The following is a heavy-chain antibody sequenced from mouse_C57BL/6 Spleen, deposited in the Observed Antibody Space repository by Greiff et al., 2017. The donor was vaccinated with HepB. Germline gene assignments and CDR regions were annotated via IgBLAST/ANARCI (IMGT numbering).Heavy chain of an antibody. CDR1: GYTFTSYW. Sequence: QVQLQQPGAELVKPGASVKLSCKASGYTFTSYWMQWVKQRPGQGLEWIGEIDPSDSYTNYNQKFKGKATLTVDTSSSTAYMQLSSLTSEDSAVYYCARRYYGSSSYYAIDYWGQGTSVTVSS. D-gene: IGHD1-1*01. CDR3: ARRYYGSSSYYAIDY. V-gene: IGHV1-50*01. J-gene: IGHJ4*01. CDR2: IDPSDSYT.